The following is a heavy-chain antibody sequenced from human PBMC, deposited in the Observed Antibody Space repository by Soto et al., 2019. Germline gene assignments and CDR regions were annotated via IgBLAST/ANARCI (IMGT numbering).Heavy chain of an antibody. CDR3: ARGRPVDH. V-gene: IGHV3-48*01. CDR2: ISSSATTI. Sequence: EVQLVESGGGLVQPGGSLRLSCAASGFTFNSYSMNWVRQAPGKGLEWVSYISSSATTIYYADSVKGQFTISRDNAKNSADLEMNRPRAGDNAVYYCARGRPVDHWGQGTLVTVST. J-gene: IGHJ4*02. CDR1: GFTFNSYS.